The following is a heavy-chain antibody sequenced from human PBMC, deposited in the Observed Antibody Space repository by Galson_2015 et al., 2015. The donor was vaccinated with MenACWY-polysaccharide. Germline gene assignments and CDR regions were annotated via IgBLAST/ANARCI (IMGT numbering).Heavy chain of an antibody. CDR2: IYSDGSDT. CDR1: GFTFSSYW. J-gene: IGHJ4*02. V-gene: IGHV3-74*01. CDR3: ARATPLPVAGPLDY. Sequence: FLRLSCAASGFTFSSYWMHWVRQAPGKGLVWVSRIYSDGSDTTYADSVKGRFTVSRDNSKNTLYLQMNSLRPEDTAVYYCARATPLPVAGPLDYWGQGTLVTVSS. D-gene: IGHD6-19*01.